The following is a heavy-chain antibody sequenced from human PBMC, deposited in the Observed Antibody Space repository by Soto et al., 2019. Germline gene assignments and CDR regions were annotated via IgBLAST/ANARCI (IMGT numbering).Heavy chain of an antibody. CDR2: INAGNGNT. Sequence: ASVKVSCKASGYTFTSYAMHWVRQAPGQRLEWMGWINAGNGNTKYSQKFQGRVTITRDTSASTAYMELSSLRSEDTAVYYCARVPGGAGNWFDPWGQGNLVTVSS. D-gene: IGHD4-17*01. J-gene: IGHJ5*02. CDR3: ARVPGGAGNWFDP. V-gene: IGHV1-3*01. CDR1: GYTFTSYA.